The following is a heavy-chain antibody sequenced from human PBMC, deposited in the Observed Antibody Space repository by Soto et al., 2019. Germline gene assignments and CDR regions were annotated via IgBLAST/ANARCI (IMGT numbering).Heavy chain of an antibody. CDR1: GFTFSSYW. D-gene: IGHD6-19*01. CDR2: IFTTGTTI. Sequence: PGGSLRLSCAASGFTFSSYWMSWVRQAPGKGLEWVSYIFTTGTTIYYADSVKGRFTVSRDNAKNSLFLLLNSLRAEDTAVYYCARDKGWAFDYWGQGTLVTASS. V-gene: IGHV3-48*04. J-gene: IGHJ4*02. CDR3: ARDKGWAFDY.